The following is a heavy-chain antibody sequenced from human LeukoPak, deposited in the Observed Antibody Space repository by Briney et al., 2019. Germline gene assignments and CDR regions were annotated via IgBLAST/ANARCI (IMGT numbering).Heavy chain of an antibody. CDR2: ISAYNGNT. J-gene: IGHJ5*02. D-gene: IGHD2-8*01. V-gene: IGHV1-18*04. CDR1: GYTFTGYY. Sequence: GASVKVSCKASGYTFTGYYMHWVRQAPGQGLEWMGWISAYNGNTNYAQKLQGRVTMTTDTSTSTAYMELRSLRSDDTAVYYCARDEKWTSNWFDPWGQGTLVTVSS. CDR3: ARDEKWTSNWFDP.